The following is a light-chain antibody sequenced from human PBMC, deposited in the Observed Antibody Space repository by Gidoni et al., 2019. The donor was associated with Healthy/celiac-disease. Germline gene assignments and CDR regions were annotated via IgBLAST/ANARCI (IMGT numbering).Light chain of an antibody. Sequence: AMTQSPLSLPVTPGEPASISCRSSQSLLHSNGYNYLDWYLQKPGQSPQLLIYLGYNRASGVPDRFSGSGSGKDFTLKISRVEAEDVGVYYCRQALQTPRFGQGTRLEIK. J-gene: IGKJ5*01. CDR3: RQALQTPR. CDR1: QSLLHSNGYNY. V-gene: IGKV2-28*01. CDR2: LGY.